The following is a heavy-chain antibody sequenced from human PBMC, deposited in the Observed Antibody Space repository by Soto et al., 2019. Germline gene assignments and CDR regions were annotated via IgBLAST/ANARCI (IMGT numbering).Heavy chain of an antibody. CDR1: GFTFSNYG. CDR2: ISYDGSNK. V-gene: IGHV3-30*18. J-gene: IGHJ2*01. CDR3: AKWERNYDFWSGYYKDYFDL. D-gene: IGHD3-3*01. Sequence: QVQLVESGGGVVQPGRSLRLSCAASGFTFSNYGIHWVRQAPGKGLEWVAVISYDGSNKYYADSVKGRFTISRDNSKNTRYRQMNSLRAEDTAVYYCAKWERNYDFWSGYYKDYFDLWGRGTLVTVSS.